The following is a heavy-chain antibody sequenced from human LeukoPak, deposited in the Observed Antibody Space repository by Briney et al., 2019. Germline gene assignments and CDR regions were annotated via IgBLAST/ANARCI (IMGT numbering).Heavy chain of an antibody. CDR2: ISTDGSNR. Sequence: GGSLRLSCAASGYAFSSYAMHWVRQAPGKGPEWVAAISTDGSNRFYADSVKGRFTFSRDNSKNTLYLQMNSLRVEDTATYYCARDPAAASRGFGMDVWGQGTTVTVSS. J-gene: IGHJ6*02. D-gene: IGHD2-15*01. CDR1: GYAFSSYA. V-gene: IGHV3-30-3*01. CDR3: ARDPAAASRGFGMDV.